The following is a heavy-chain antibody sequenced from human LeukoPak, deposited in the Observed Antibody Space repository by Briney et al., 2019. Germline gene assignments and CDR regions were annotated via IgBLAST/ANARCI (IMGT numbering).Heavy chain of an antibody. Sequence: SETLSLTCTVSGGSISSGGYYWSWIRQHPGKGLEWIGYIYYSGSTYYNPSLKSRVTISVDTSKNQFSLKLSSVTAADTAVYYCARGTTRGWFDPWGQGTLVTVSS. D-gene: IGHD1-14*01. J-gene: IGHJ5*02. CDR3: ARGTTRGWFDP. CDR2: IYYSGST. V-gene: IGHV4-31*03. CDR1: GGSISSGGYY.